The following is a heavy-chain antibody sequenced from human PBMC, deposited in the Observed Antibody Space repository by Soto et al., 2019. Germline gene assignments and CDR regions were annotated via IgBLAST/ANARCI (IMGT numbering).Heavy chain of an antibody. Sequence: SETLSLTCAVYGGSFSGYYWSWIRQPPGKGLEWIGEINHSGSTNYNPSLKSRVTISVDTSKNQFSLKLSSVTAEDTAVYYCAKDPTGIAARLGVANYFDYWGQGTLVTVSS. V-gene: IGHV4-34*01. CDR1: GGSFSGYY. D-gene: IGHD6-6*01. CDR2: INHSGST. CDR3: AKDPTGIAARLGVANYFDY. J-gene: IGHJ4*02.